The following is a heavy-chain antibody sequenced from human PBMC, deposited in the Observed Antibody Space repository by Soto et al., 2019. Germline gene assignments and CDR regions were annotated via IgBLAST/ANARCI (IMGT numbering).Heavy chain of an antibody. CDR3: ARVTVGYSYGYAFDI. J-gene: IGHJ3*02. CDR2: INPNSGGT. V-gene: IGHV1-2*04. D-gene: IGHD5-18*01. Sequence: ASVKVSCKASGYTFTGYYMHWVRQAPGQGLEWMGWINPNSGGTNYAQKFQGWVTMTRDTSISTAYMELSRLRSDDTAVYYCARVTVGYSYGYAFDIWGQGTMVTVSS. CDR1: GYTFTGYY.